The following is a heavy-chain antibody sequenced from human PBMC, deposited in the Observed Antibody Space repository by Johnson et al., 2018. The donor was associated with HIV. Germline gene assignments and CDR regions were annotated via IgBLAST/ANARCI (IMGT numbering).Heavy chain of an antibody. V-gene: IGHV3-66*03. CDR2: IYDGDAK. J-gene: IGHJ3*02. CDR1: EFTVSSNY. Sequence: VQLVESGGKLIQPGGSLRLSCAASEFTVSSNYMSWVRQAPGKGLEWVSIIYDGDAKYYADSVKGRFTISRDNSKNTLYLQMNSLRAEDTAVYYCAGAYYYDSSGYYDAFDIWGQGTMVTVSS. D-gene: IGHD3-22*01. CDR3: AGAYYYDSSGYYDAFDI.